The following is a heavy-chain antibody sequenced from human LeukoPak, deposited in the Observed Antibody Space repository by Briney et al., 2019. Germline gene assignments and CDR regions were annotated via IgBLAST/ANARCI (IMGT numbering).Heavy chain of an antibody. CDR1: GGSFSGYY. J-gene: IGHJ4*02. D-gene: IGHD2-8*01. Sequence: SETLSLTCAVYGGSFSGYYWSWIRQPPGKGLEWIGEINHSGSTNYNPSLKSRVTISVGTSKNQFSLKLSSVTAADTAVYYCARAAARYCTTGVCYTYEASYFDYWGQGTLVTVSS. CDR2: INHSGST. V-gene: IGHV4-34*01. CDR3: ARAAARYCTTGVCYTYEASYFDY.